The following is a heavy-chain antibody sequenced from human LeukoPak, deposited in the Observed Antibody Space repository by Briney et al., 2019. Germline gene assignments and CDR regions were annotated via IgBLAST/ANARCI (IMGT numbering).Heavy chain of an antibody. CDR2: IRSKDYGGTT. CDR1: GFTFCDYA. V-gene: IGHV3-49*03. D-gene: IGHD3-9*01. J-gene: IGHJ6*04. Sequence: GGSLRLSCTASGFTFCDYAMSWLRQATGKGLEWVGFIRSKDYGGTTEYAASVKGRFTISRDDSKSIAYPQMNSLKTEDTAVYYCTRDQLRYFDWLLVGMDVWGKGTTVTVSS. CDR3: TRDQLRYFDWLLVGMDV.